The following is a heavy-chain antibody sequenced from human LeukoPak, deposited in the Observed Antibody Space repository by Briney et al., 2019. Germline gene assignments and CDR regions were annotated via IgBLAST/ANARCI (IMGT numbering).Heavy chain of an antibody. CDR2: IYTSGST. D-gene: IGHD1-1*01. J-gene: IGHJ3*02. CDR3: ARHGPILNWNDRGDAFDI. CDR1: GGSISSGSYY. V-gene: IGHV4-61*02. Sequence: SQTLSLTCTVSGGSISSGSYYWSWIRQPAGKGLEWIGRIYTSGSTNYNPSLKSRVTMSVDTSKNQFSLKLSSVTAADTAVYYCARHGPILNWNDRGDAFDIWGQGTMVTVSS.